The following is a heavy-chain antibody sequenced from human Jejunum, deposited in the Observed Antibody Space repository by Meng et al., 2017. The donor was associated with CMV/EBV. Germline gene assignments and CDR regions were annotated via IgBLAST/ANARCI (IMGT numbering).Heavy chain of an antibody. CDR2: MRSRDYGETT. J-gene: IGHJ4*02. CDR3: SRGVTGTEY. D-gene: IGHD2-21*02. V-gene: IGHV3-49*04. Sequence: SGFTFGDYGMTWVRQAPGRGLEWVSFMRSRDYGETTGYAASVEGRFTISRDDFGGIVYLQMNSLKTEDTGVYFCSRGVTGTEYWGRGTEVTVSS. CDR1: GFTFGDYG.